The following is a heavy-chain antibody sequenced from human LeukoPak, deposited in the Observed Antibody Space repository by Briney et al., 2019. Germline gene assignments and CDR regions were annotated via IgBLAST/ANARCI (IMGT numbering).Heavy chain of an antibody. D-gene: IGHD3-3*02. CDR2: ISSNGGST. V-gene: IGHV3-64*01. Sequence: GGSLRLSCAASGFTFSSYAMHWVRQAPGKGLEYVSAISSNGGSTYYANSVKGRFTISRDNSKNTLYLQMGSLRAEDMAVYYCARVSVGRYYFDNWGQGTPVTVS. CDR1: GFTFSSYA. J-gene: IGHJ4*02. CDR3: ARVSVGRYYFDN.